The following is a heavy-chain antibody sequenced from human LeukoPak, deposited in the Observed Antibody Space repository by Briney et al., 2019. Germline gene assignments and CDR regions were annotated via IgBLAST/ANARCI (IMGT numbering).Heavy chain of an antibody. CDR3: ASDLSTWFD. J-gene: IGHJ4*02. V-gene: IGHV3-33*01. Sequence: GGSLRLSCAASGFTLSNYGMHWVRQAPGKGLEWVAFIRFDGGNKYYAESVKGRFTISRDNSKNTLYLQMDSLRAEDTAVYYCASDLSTWFDWGQGTQVTVAS. CDR2: IRFDGGNK. CDR1: GFTLSNYG. D-gene: IGHD6-13*01.